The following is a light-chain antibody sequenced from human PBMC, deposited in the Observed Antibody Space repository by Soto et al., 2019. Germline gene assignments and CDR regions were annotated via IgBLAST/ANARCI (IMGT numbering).Light chain of an antibody. Sequence: EIVMTQSPATLSVSPGERATLSCRASQSISSNLAWYPQNPGQAPRLLSYGASTRATGITARFSGSGSGTVFTLTIRSQQPEDLAVYYCQQYSNWPPWTFGQGTKVEIK. CDR3: QQYSNWPPWT. CDR2: GAS. J-gene: IGKJ1*01. V-gene: IGKV3-15*01. CDR1: QSISSN.